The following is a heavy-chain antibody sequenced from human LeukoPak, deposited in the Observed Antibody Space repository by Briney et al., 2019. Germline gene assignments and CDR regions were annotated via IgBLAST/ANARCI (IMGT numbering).Heavy chain of an antibody. CDR2: IKQDGSEK. D-gene: IGHD3-22*01. CDR3: ARGPYYYDSSGYYNY. Sequence: GGSLRLSCAASGFTFSSYWMSWVRQAPGKGLEWVANIKQDGSEKYYVDSVKGRFTISRDNAKNSLYLQMNSPRAEDTAVYYCARGPYYYDSSGYYNYWGQGTLVTVSS. J-gene: IGHJ4*02. V-gene: IGHV3-7*01. CDR1: GFTFSSYW.